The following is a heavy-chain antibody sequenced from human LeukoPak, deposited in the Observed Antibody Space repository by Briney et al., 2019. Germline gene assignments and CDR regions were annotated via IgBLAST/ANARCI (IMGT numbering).Heavy chain of an antibody. V-gene: IGHV1-2*02. CDR1: GYTFTSYG. CDR3: AMGWNYAQQ. CDR2: INPNSGGT. J-gene: IGHJ4*02. D-gene: IGHD1-7*01. Sequence: ASVKVSCKASGYTFTSYGISWVRQAPGQGLEWMGWINPNSGGTNYAQKFQGRVTMTRDTSISTAYMELSRLRSDDTAVYYCAMGWNYAQQWGQGTLVTVSS.